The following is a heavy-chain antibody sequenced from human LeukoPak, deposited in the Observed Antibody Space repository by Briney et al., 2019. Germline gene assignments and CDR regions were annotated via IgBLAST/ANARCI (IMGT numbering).Heavy chain of an antibody. D-gene: IGHD3-22*01. Sequence: GGSLRLSCAAAGFTFSRFGMHWVRQAPGKGLEWVAVIWYDGSNKYYADSVKGRFTISRDNSKDTLYLEMNSLRAEDTAVYYCARDYYYDSSGYWDYYFNYWGQGTLVSVSS. CDR3: ARDYYYDSSGYWDYYFNY. CDR2: IWYDGSNK. J-gene: IGHJ4*02. V-gene: IGHV3-33*01. CDR1: GFTFSRFG.